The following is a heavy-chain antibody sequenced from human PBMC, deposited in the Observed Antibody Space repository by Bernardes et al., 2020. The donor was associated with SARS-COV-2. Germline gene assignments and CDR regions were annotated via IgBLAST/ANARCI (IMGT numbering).Heavy chain of an antibody. CDR1: GFTFSSSW. D-gene: IGHD4-17*01. Sequence: GGSLRLSCAASGFTFSSSWLHWVRQAPGTGLVWVSRINTDGSSTSYADSVKGRFTISRDNAKNSLYLQMNSLRAEDTAVYYCARDSLDYGDNPYYYGMDVWGQGTTVTVSS. J-gene: IGHJ6*02. CDR2: INTDGSST. CDR3: ARDSLDYGDNPYYYGMDV. V-gene: IGHV3-74*01.